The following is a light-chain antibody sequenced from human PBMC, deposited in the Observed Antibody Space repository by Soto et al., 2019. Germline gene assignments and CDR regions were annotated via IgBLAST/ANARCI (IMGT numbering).Light chain of an antibody. CDR3: CSYAGSSTYV. CDR1: SSDVGTYNP. J-gene: IGLJ1*01. CDR2: EGS. Sequence: QSALTQPASVSGSPGQSITISCTGTSSDVGTYNPVAWYQHHPCKDPKLMIYEGSKRPSGVSNRFSGSKSGNTASLTISGLQAEDESDYYCCSYAGSSTYVFGTGTKVTVL. V-gene: IGLV2-23*01.